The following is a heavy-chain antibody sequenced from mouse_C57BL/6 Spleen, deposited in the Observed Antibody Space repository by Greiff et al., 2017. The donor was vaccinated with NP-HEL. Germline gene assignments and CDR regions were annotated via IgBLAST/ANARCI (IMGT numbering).Heavy chain of an antibody. CDR2: IWSGGST. D-gene: IGHD1-1*01. V-gene: IGHV2-2*01. CDR3: ARNPLYGSLDY. Sequence: QVQLQQSGPGLVQPSQSLSITCTVSGFSLTSYGVHWVRQSPGKGLEWLGVIWSGGSTDYNAAFISRLSLSKDNSKSQVFFKMNSLQADDTAIYYRARNPLYGSLDYWGQGTTLTVSS. J-gene: IGHJ2*01. CDR1: GFSLTSYG.